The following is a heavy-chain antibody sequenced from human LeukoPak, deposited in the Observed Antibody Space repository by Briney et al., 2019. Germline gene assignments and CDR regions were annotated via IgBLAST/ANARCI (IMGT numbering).Heavy chain of an antibody. CDR1: GFTFSSYE. Sequence: PGGSLRLSCAASGFTFSSYEMNWVRQAPGKGLEWVSYISSSGSTRYYADSVKGRFTISRDNARNSLYLQMDSLRAEDTAVYYCARDQVVVVPAARAYCYYGMDVWGQGTTVTVSS. J-gene: IGHJ6*02. CDR2: ISSSGSTR. V-gene: IGHV3-48*03. CDR3: ARDQVVVVPAARAYCYYGMDV. D-gene: IGHD2-2*01.